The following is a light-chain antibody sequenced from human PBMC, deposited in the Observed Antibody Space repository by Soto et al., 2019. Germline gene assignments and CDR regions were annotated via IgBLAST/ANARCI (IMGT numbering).Light chain of an antibody. CDR2: KTS. CDR1: QSIRSW. V-gene: IGKV1-5*03. J-gene: IGKJ4*01. CDR3: QQYDTYPFT. Sequence: DIQMTQSPSNLSASVGDTVTLTCRASQSIRSWLAWYQQKAGKAPNLLIYKTSSLERGVPSRFSGSGSGTEFTLTINNLQPDDSATYFCQQYDTYPFTFGGGTKVDIK.